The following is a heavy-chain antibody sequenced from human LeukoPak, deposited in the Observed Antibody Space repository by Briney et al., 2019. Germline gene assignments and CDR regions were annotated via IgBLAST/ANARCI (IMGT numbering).Heavy chain of an antibody. V-gene: IGHV3-30*02. CDR3: AKFIVATIEDFDY. Sequence: PGGSLRLSCAASGFTFSSYGMHWVRQAPGKGLEWVAFIRYDGSNKYYADSVKGRFTISRGNSKNTLYLQMNSLRAEDTAVYYCAKFIVATIEDFDYWGQGTLVTVSS. CDR1: GFTFSSYG. CDR2: IRYDGSNK. D-gene: IGHD5-12*01. J-gene: IGHJ4*02.